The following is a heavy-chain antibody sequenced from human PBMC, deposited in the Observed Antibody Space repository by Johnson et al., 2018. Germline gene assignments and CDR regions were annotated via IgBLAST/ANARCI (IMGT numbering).Heavy chain of an antibody. V-gene: IGHV3-33*01. CDR1: GFTFSAYA. CDR3: VRDLQRLEYYVDD. D-gene: IGHD6-25*01. J-gene: IGHJ4*02. Sequence: QVQLVQSGGGVVQPGRSLRLSCAASGFTFSAYAMHWVRQAPGKGLEWVALIYYDGSNKYYADSVKGRFTISRDNSKNTLYLQMNRLRAEDTAVYYCVRDLQRLEYYVDDWGQGTLVTVSS. CDR2: IYYDGSNK.